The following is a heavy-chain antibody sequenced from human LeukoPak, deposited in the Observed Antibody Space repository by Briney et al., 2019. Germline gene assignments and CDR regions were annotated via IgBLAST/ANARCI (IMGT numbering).Heavy chain of an antibody. D-gene: IGHD6-13*01. CDR1: GGSFSGYY. CDR3: ARGGGQIAAAGYFDY. V-gene: IGHV4-34*01. Sequence: SETLSLTCAVYGGSFSGYYWSWIRQPPGKGLEWIGEINHSGSTNYNPSLKSRVTISVDTSKNQFSLKLSSVTAADTAVYYCARGGGQIAAAGYFDYWGQGTLVTVSS. J-gene: IGHJ4*02. CDR2: INHSGST.